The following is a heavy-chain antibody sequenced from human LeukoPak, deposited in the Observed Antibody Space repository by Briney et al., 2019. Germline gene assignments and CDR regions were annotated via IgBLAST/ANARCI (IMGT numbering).Heavy chain of an antibody. V-gene: IGHV4-4*07. CDR3: ARDYYDSSGYYPFDY. Sequence: PSETLSLTCTVSGGSISSYYWSWIRQPAGKGLEWIGRIYTSGSTNYNPSLKSRVTMSVDTSKNQFSLKLSSVTAADTAVYYRARDYYDSSGYYPFDYWGQGTLVTVSS. D-gene: IGHD3-22*01. CDR1: GGSISSYY. CDR2: IYTSGST. J-gene: IGHJ4*02.